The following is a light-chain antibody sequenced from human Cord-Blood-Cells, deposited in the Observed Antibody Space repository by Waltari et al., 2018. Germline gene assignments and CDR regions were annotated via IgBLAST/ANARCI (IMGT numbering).Light chain of an antibody. CDR2: EVS. Sequence: QSALTQPPSASGSPGQSVTISCTGTSSDVGGYNYVSCYQQHPGKAPKLMVYEVSKRPAGVPDRFSGSKSGHTASLTVSGLQAEDEADYYCSSYAGSNNLVFGGGTKLTVL. CDR1: SSDVGGYNY. J-gene: IGLJ2*01. V-gene: IGLV2-8*01. CDR3: SSYAGSNNLV.